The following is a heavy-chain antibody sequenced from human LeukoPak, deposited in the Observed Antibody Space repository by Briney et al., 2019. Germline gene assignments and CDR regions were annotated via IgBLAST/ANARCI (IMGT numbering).Heavy chain of an antibody. D-gene: IGHD3-3*01. V-gene: IGHV4-34*01. Sequence: SETLSLTCAVYGGSFSGYYWSWTRQPPGKGLEWIGEINHSGSTNYNPSLKSRVTISVDTSKNQFSLKLSSVTAADTAVYYCARRITIFGVVTPAYYYYMDVWGKGTTVTVSS. J-gene: IGHJ6*03. CDR2: INHSGST. CDR3: ARRITIFGVVTPAYYYYMDV. CDR1: GGSFSGYY.